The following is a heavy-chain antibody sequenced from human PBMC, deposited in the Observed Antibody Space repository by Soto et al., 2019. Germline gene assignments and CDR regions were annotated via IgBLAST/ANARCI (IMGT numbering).Heavy chain of an antibody. CDR3: ARDSRKYPSGMDV. J-gene: IGHJ6*02. CDR2: IYSGGST. Sequence: PGGSLRLSCAASGFTVSSNYMGWVRQAPGKGLEWVSVIYSGGSTYYADSVKGRFTISRDNSKNTLYLQMNSLRAEDTAVYYCARDSRKYPSGMDVWGQGTTVTAP. V-gene: IGHV3-53*01. D-gene: IGHD2-2*01. CDR1: GFTVSSNY.